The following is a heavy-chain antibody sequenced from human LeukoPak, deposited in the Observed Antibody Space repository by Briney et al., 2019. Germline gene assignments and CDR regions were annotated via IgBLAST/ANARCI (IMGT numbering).Heavy chain of an antibody. CDR3: ARGIVGATRRIKGFDP. V-gene: IGHV4-59*12. CDR1: GGSISSFY. CDR2: IYYTGST. Sequence: SETLSLTCTVSGGSISSFYWSWIRQPPGKGLEWIGYIYYTGSTNYNSSLKSRVTISVDKSKNQFSLKLSSVTAADTAVYYCARGIVGATRRIKGFDPWGQGTLVTVSS. J-gene: IGHJ5*02. D-gene: IGHD1-26*01.